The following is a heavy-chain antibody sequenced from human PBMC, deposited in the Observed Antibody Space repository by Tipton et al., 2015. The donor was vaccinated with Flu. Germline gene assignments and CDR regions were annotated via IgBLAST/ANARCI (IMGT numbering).Heavy chain of an antibody. CDR2: IYGGGTT. CDR3: AKWVRFYDSDGYYFLDY. D-gene: IGHD3-22*01. Sequence: SLRLSCAASGFTVTSSYMSWVRQAPGKGLEWVSVIYGGGTTDYADSVKGRFTISRDNSKNVVFLHMNNLRAEDTAVYYCAKWVRFYDSDGYYFLDYWGQGTLVTVSS. V-gene: IGHV3-53*01. J-gene: IGHJ4*02. CDR1: GFTVTSSY.